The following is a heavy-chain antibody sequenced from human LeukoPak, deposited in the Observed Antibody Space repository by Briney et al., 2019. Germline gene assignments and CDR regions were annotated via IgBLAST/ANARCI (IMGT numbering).Heavy chain of an antibody. CDR3: ARDTLKGQIAVAGLYNWFDP. CDR1: GYTFTSYG. J-gene: IGHJ5*02. CDR2: ISAYNGNT. D-gene: IGHD6-19*01. Sequence: VASVKVSCKASGYTFTSYGISWVRQAPGQGLEWMGWISAYNGNTNYAQKLQGRVTMTTDTSTSTAYMELRSLRSDDTAVYYCARDTLKGQIAVAGLYNWFDPWGQGTLVTVSS. V-gene: IGHV1-18*01.